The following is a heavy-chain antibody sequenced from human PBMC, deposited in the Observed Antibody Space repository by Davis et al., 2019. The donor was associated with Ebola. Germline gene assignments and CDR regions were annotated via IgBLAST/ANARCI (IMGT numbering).Heavy chain of an antibody. CDR2: ISGHGCRP. V-gene: IGHV3-23*01. Sequence: PGGSLRLSCAASAFPFSSSALSWVRQAPGKGLEWVSAISGHGCRPYSADSVPGRFTFSRYNAKNSLYLQMNSLRAEDTAVYYCARDLIVATPIAVAGTPFYYYYGIDVWGQGTTVTVSS. D-gene: IGHD6-19*01. CDR3: ARDLIVATPIAVAGTPFYYYYGIDV. CDR1: AFPFSSSA. J-gene: IGHJ6*02.